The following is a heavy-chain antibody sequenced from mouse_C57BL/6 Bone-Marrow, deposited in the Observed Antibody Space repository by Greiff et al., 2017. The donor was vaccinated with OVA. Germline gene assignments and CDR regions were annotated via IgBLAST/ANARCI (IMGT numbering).Heavy chain of an antibody. CDR3: ASLDSSGYAWFAY. CDR2: ISGGGSYT. V-gene: IGHV5-4*03. CDR1: GLTFSSYA. J-gene: IGHJ3*01. D-gene: IGHD3-2*02. Sequence: EVMLVESGGGLVKPGGSLKLSCAASGLTFSSYAMSWVRQTPEKRLEWVATISGGGSYTYYPDNVKGRFTISRDNAKNNLYLQMSHLKSEDTAMDYCASLDSSGYAWFAYWGQGTLVTVSA.